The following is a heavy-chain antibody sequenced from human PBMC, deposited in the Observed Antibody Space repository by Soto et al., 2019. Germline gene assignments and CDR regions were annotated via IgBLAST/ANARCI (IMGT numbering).Heavy chain of an antibody. Sequence: GGSLRLSCAASGFPFNSYDMHWVRQAPGKGLEWVAVISYEGGNKNYADSVKGRFTISRDNSQNTLYLQMSSLRAEDTAVYYCARSEGGSYPYFEYWRQGTLVTVSS. J-gene: IGHJ4*02. CDR1: GFPFNSYD. CDR2: ISYEGGNK. V-gene: IGHV3-30*03. D-gene: IGHD1-26*01. CDR3: ARSEGGSYPYFEY.